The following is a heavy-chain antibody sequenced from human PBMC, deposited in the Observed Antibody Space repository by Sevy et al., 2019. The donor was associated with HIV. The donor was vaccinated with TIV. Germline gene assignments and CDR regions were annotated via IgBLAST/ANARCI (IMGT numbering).Heavy chain of an antibody. D-gene: IGHD3-22*01. CDR1: GFSFSSYA. CDR2: IFGSGDVT. J-gene: IGHJ3*02. V-gene: IGHV3-23*01. CDR3: AGARYDTSGSFDAFDI. Sequence: GGSLRLSCAASGFSFSSYAMNWVRQAPGKGLEWVSTIFGSGDVTYYADSVKGRFTISRDKSKNTLYLQMYSLGADDTAVYYCAGARYDTSGSFDAFDIWGQGTMVTVSS.